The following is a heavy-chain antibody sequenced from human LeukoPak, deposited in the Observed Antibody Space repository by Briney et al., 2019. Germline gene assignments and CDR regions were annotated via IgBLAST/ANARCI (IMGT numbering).Heavy chain of an antibody. Sequence: RASVTVSCTASGGTFSSYVINWVRQAPGQGLEWMGGIIPIFGTANYAQKFQGRVTITADESTSTAYMELSSLRSEDTAVYYCARRYYDFWSGLPYGMDVWGQGTTVTVSS. V-gene: IGHV1-69*13. CDR3: ARRYYDFWSGLPYGMDV. J-gene: IGHJ6*02. D-gene: IGHD3-3*01. CDR2: IIPIFGTA. CDR1: GGTFSSYV.